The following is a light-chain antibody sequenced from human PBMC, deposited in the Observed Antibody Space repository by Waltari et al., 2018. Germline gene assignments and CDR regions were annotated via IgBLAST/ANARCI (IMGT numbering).Light chain of an antibody. CDR3: SSYTRSSTWV. J-gene: IGLJ3*02. CDR2: DVS. CDR1: SSDGGGYNY. V-gene: IGLV2-14*03. Sequence: QSALTPPASVSGSPGQSITISCTGTSSDGGGYNYVSWYQQHPGKAPKLMIYDVSNRPSAVSDRFSGSKSGKTASLTISGLQAEDEADYYCSSYTRSSTWVFGGGTKLTVL.